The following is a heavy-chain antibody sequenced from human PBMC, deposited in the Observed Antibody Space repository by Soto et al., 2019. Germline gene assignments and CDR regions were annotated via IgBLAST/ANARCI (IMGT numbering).Heavy chain of an antibody. J-gene: IGHJ4*02. V-gene: IGHV1-8*01. D-gene: IGHD6-13*01. Sequence: ASEKVSCKASGYTFTSYDINWVRQATGQGLEWMGWMNPNSGNTGYAQKFQGRVTMTRNTSISTAYMELSSLRSEDTAVYYCARGYHSSSGWGGLFDYWGQGTLVTLL. CDR1: GYTFTSYD. CDR2: MNPNSGNT. CDR3: ARGYHSSSGWGGLFDY.